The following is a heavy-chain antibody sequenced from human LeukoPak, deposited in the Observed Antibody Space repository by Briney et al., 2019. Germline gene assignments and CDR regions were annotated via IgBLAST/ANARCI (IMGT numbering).Heavy chain of an antibody. CDR1: GYTFISYD. CDR3: ARGTAGYSSSWYVNYYYYMDV. CDR2: MNPNSGNT. J-gene: IGHJ6*03. Sequence: GASVKVSCKASGYTFISYDINWVRQVTGQGLEWMGWMNPNSGNTGYAQKFQGRVTITRNTSISTAFMELSSLRSEDTAVYYCARGTAGYSSSWYVNYYYYMDVWGKGTTVTISS. V-gene: IGHV1-8*03. D-gene: IGHD6-13*01.